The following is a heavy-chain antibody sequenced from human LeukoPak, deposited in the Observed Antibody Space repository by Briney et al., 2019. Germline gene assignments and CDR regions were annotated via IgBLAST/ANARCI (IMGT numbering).Heavy chain of an antibody. J-gene: IGHJ6*03. CDR3: ARDGLYSSSYYYYMDV. D-gene: IGHD6-13*01. V-gene: IGHV4-59*01. CDR2: IYYSGST. CDR1: GGSFSGYY. Sequence: SETLSLTCAVYGGSFSGYYWSWIRQPPGKGLEWIGYIYYSGSTNYNPSLKSRVTISVDTSKNQFSLKLSSVTAADTAVYYCARDGLYSSSYYYYMDVWGKGTTVTVSS.